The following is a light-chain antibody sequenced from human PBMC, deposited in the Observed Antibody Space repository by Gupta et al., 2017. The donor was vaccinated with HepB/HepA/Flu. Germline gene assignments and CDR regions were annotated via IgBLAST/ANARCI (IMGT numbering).Light chain of an antibody. CDR3: QQYYSYPRT. CDR1: QGISSY. J-gene: IGKJ1*01. Sequence: IRMTRSPSSFSASTGDRVTITCRASQGISSYLAWYQQKPGKAPKLLIYAASTLQSGVPSRFSGSGSGTDFTLTISCLQSEDFATYYCQQYYSYPRTFGQGTKVEIK. CDR2: AAS. V-gene: IGKV1-8*01.